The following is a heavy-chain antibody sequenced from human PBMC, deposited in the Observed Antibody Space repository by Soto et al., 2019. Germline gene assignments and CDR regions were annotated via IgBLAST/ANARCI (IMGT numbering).Heavy chain of an antibody. V-gene: IGHV3-73*01. CDR2: SRSKANSYAT. CDR3: TSQLRWFDFDY. CDR1: GFTFSGSA. Sequence: EVQLVESGGGLVQPGGSLKLSCAASGFTFSGSAMHWVRQASGKGLGWVGRSRSKANSYATAYAASVNGRITISRYDSKNTAYLKMISLKTADTAVYFCTSQLRWFDFDYGGQGTLVTVSS. J-gene: IGHJ4*02. D-gene: IGHD4-17*01.